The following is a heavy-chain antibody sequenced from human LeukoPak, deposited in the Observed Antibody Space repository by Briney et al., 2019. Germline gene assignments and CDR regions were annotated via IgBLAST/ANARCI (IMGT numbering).Heavy chain of an antibody. CDR2: IRSDGNQK. Sequence: GGSLRLSCAASGFTFSSFGMHWVRQAPGKGLEWVTFIRSDGNQKDYVDSVKDRFTISRDNSKNTLYLQMSSLRAEDTAVYYCAKEVGYCSGGACAEHFDHWGQGTLVTASS. CDR3: AKEVGYCSGGACAEHFDH. J-gene: IGHJ4*02. D-gene: IGHD2-15*01. V-gene: IGHV3-30*02. CDR1: GFTFSSFG.